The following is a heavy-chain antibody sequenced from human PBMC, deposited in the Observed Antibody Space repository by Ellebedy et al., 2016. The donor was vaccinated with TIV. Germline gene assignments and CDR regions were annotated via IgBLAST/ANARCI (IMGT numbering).Heavy chain of an antibody. J-gene: IGHJ3*02. CDR3: ARDKPLGATTVHRRVGGAFDI. CDR2: ISSSSSYI. Sequence: GESLKISXAASGFTFSSYSMNWVRQAPGKGLEWVSSISSSSSYIYYADSVKGRFTISRDNAKNSLYLQMNSLRAEDTAVYYCARDKPLGATTVHRRVGGAFDIWGQGTMVTVSS. V-gene: IGHV3-21*01. CDR1: GFTFSSYS. D-gene: IGHD1-26*01.